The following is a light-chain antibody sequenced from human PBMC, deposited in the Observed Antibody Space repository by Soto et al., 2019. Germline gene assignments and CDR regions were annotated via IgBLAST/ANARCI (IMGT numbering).Light chain of an antibody. CDR1: ETIGRAY. J-gene: IGKJ2*01. CDR3: HQYATSPFT. V-gene: IGKV3-20*01. Sequence: IVLTQSPGTVSLSPGERATLSCRASETIGRAYFAWYQHRPGRTPRLVLSGTSNRAADIPDRFGGSGSGADFTLTIRGVEPEDSAVYYCHQYATSPFTFGQGTKLEIK. CDR2: GTS.